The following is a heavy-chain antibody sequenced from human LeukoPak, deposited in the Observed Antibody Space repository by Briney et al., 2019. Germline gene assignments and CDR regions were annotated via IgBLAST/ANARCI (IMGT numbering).Heavy chain of an antibody. Sequence: QPGGSLRLSCAASGFTFDDYAMHWVRQAPGKGLEWVSGISWNSGSIGYADSVKGRFTISRDNAKNSLYLQMNSLRAEDTAVYYCAREGPRFGELLYTHWGQGTLVTVSS. CDR2: ISWNSGSI. D-gene: IGHD3-10*01. CDR3: AREGPRFGELLYTH. CDR1: GFTFDDYA. V-gene: IGHV3-9*01. J-gene: IGHJ4*02.